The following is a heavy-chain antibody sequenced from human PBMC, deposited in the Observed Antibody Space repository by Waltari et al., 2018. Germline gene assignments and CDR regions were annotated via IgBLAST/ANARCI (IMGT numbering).Heavy chain of an antibody. V-gene: IGHV4-39*02. Sequence: QLQLQESGPGLVKPSETLSLTCSVSGGSITSNRHYWGWIRQPPGQGLEWIATIPYSGATYSSPSLKSRVTISRDTSKNHLSLTLASVTAADTALYYCATYIGASLGTAAFDVWGQGTMVTVSS. J-gene: IGHJ3*01. CDR2: IPYSGAT. CDR3: ATYIGASLGTAAFDV. CDR1: GGSITSNRHY. D-gene: IGHD5-12*01.